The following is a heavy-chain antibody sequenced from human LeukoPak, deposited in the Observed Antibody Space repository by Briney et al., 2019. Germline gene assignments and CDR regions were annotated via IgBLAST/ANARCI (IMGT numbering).Heavy chain of an antibody. CDR1: RYTFSSYG. Sequence: GGSLRLSCAASRYTFSSYGMSWVRQALGKGLEWVSAISGSGGSTYYADSVKGRLTISRDNSKNTLYLQMNSLRAEDTAVYYCAKDFWSGYYSGYFDYWGQGTLVTVSS. CDR2: ISGSGGST. D-gene: IGHD3-3*01. CDR3: AKDFWSGYYSGYFDY. J-gene: IGHJ4*02. V-gene: IGHV3-23*01.